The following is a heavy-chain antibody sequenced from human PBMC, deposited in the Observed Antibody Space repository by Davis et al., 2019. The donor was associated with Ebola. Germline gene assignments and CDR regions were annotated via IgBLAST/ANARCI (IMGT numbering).Heavy chain of an antibody. CDR3: AKPSIAARFYYFDY. J-gene: IGHJ4*02. D-gene: IGHD6-6*01. CDR1: GFIFSIHG. Sequence: PGGSLRLSCAASGFIFSIHGMHWVRQAPGKGLEWVAFTRYDGSNKYYADSVKGRFTISRDNSKNTLYLQMNSLRAEDTAVYYCAKPSIAARFYYFDYWGQGTLVTVSS. CDR2: TRYDGSNK. V-gene: IGHV3-30*02.